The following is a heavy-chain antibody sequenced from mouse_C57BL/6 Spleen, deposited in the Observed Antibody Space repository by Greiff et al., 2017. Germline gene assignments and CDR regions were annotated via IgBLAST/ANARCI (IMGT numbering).Heavy chain of an antibody. CDR1: GFNINDYY. CDR2: IVPEDGDT. Sequence: VQLQQSGAELVRPGASVKLSCTASGFNINDYYMHWVKQRPEQGLEWIGRIVPEDGDTEYAPKFQGKATMTADTSSNTAYLQISSLTSEDTAFYYCTTAPIVAPGYIDVWGTGTTVTVSS. J-gene: IGHJ1*03. V-gene: IGHV14-1*01. CDR3: TTAPIVAPGYIDV. D-gene: IGHD1-3*01.